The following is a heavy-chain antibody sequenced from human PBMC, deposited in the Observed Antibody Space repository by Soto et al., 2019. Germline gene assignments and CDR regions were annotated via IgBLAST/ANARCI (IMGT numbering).Heavy chain of an antibody. Sequence: PSETLSLTCTVSGGSISSSSYYWAWIRQPPGKGLEWIGSIYYSGSTYYNPSLKSRVTISVDTSKNQFSLKLSSVTAADTAVYYCAGVAGRIDYWGQGALVTVSS. CDR2: IYYSGST. D-gene: IGHD6-19*01. CDR3: AGVAGRIDY. CDR1: GGSISSSSYY. J-gene: IGHJ4*02. V-gene: IGHV4-39*01.